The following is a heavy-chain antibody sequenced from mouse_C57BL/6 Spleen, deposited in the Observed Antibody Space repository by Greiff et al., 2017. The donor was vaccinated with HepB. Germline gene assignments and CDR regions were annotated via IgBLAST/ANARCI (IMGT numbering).Heavy chain of an antibody. CDR2: IDPETGGT. J-gene: IGHJ2*01. Sequence: QVQLQQSGAELVRPGASVTLSCEASGYTFTDYEMHWVKQTPVHGLEWIGAIDPETGGTAYNQKFKGKAILTADKSSSTAYMELRSLTSEDSAVYYCTREGSTLFDYWGQGTTLTVSS. D-gene: IGHD1-1*01. CDR3: TREGSTLFDY. V-gene: IGHV1-15*01. CDR1: GYTFTDYE.